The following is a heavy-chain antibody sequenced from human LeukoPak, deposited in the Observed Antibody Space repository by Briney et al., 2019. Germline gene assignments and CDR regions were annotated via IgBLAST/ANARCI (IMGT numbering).Heavy chain of an antibody. Sequence: GGSLRLSCTASGFAFSSYAMSWVRQAPGVGLEWVSAIDGGGGRTRHADSVRGRFTISRDNSKNTLYLQMNSLRAEDTAVYYCARESGYSPHFDYWGQGTLVTVSS. CDR3: ARESGYSPHFDY. J-gene: IGHJ4*02. CDR1: GFAFSSYA. V-gene: IGHV3-23*01. CDR2: IDGGGGRT. D-gene: IGHD5-18*01.